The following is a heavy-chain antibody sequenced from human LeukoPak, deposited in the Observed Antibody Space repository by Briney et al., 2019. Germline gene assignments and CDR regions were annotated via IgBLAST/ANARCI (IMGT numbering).Heavy chain of an antibody. V-gene: IGHV1-8*01. CDR1: GYTFTRYD. D-gene: IGHD2-15*01. CDR2: VNPNSGHT. Sequence: ASVKVSCKASGYTFTRYDINWVRQATGQGLEWMGWVNPNSGHTGYAQKFQGRVTMTRNTSISTAYMELSSLRSEDTAVYYCARGAPGSYCSGGSCPYFDYWGQGTLVSVSS. J-gene: IGHJ4*02. CDR3: ARGAPGSYCSGGSCPYFDY.